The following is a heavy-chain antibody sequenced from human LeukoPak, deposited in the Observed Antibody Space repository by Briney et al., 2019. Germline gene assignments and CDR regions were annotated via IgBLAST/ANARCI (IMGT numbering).Heavy chain of an antibody. CDR2: IYYSGNT. CDR1: GGSISSSSYY. Sequence: SETLSLTCSVSGGSISSSSYYWGWIRQPPGRGLEWIRSIYYSGNTYYNPSLKSRVTISVDTSKNQFSLKLSSVTAADTAVYYCARRRTATVDFDYWGQGTLVTVSS. V-gene: IGHV4-39*01. D-gene: IGHD4-23*01. J-gene: IGHJ4*02. CDR3: ARRRTATVDFDY.